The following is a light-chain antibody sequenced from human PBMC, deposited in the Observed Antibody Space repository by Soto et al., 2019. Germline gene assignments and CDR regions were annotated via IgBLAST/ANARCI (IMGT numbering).Light chain of an antibody. V-gene: IGKV3-20*01. CDR3: QQYGSSPRT. J-gene: IGKJ4*02. CDR2: GAS. CDR1: QSVSSN. Sequence: AAALSLSPETRSTLSCRGSQSVSSNLAWYQQRPGQPPRLLIYGASSRATGVPDRFSGSGSGADFTLTISGLEPEDFAVYFCQQYGSSPRTFGGGTKVDIK.